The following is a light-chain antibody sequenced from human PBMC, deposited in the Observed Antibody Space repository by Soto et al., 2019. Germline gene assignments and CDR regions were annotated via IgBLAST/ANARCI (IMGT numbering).Light chain of an antibody. V-gene: IGLV2-14*02. Sequence: QSALTQPASVSGSPGQSITISCTGTFSDVGSYNLVSWYQQHPGKAPKLMIYEDTKRPSGVSNRFSGSKSGNTASLTISGLQAEDEADYYCSSYTTSSTRVFGPGTKVTVL. J-gene: IGLJ1*01. CDR1: FSDVGSYNL. CDR2: EDT. CDR3: SSYTTSSTRV.